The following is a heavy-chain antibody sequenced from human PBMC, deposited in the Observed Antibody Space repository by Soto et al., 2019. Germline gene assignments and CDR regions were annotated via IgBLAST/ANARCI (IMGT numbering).Heavy chain of an antibody. D-gene: IGHD5-18*01. CDR1: EFPVSTTY. CDR2: IFANDNA. Sequence: GGSLRLSCSASEFPVSTTYMSWVRQAPGKGLECVAIIFANDNAYYGDSVKGRFTISRRNSRSTLYLQMNNLGPEDTAVYYCVRDLGDGYKSAWGRGT. V-gene: IGHV3-53*04. CDR3: VRDLGDGYKSA. J-gene: IGHJ4*02.